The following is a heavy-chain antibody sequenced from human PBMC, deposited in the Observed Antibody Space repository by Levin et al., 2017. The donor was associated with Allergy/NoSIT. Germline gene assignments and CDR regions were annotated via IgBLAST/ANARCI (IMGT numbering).Heavy chain of an antibody. CDR2: ISGSGGST. CDR3: AKGGTTYYDFWSGYYPPDY. J-gene: IGHJ4*02. CDR1: GFTFSSYA. D-gene: IGHD3-3*01. V-gene: IGHV3-23*01. Sequence: GESLKISCAASGFTFSSYAMSWVRQAPGKGLEWVSAISGSGGSTYYADSVKGRFTISRDNSKNTLYLQMNSLRAEDTAVYYCAKGGTTYYDFWSGYYPPDYWGQGTLVTVSS.